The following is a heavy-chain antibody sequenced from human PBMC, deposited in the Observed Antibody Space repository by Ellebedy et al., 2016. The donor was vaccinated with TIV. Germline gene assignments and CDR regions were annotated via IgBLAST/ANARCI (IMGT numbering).Heavy chain of an antibody. CDR1: GFTFTSYT. Sequence: GESLKISYAASGFTFTSYTMNWVRQTPGKGLEWISYISSDGRDLYYTDSVKGRFTISRDNAKNSLYLQMNSLRDEDTALYFCSRDFEYWGQGLLVTVSS. CDR2: ISSDGRDL. J-gene: IGHJ4*02. CDR3: SRDFEY. V-gene: IGHV3-48*02.